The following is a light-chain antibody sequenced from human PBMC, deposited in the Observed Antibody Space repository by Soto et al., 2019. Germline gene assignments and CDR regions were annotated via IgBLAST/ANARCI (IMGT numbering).Light chain of an antibody. V-gene: IGKV3-15*01. CDR2: GAS. CDR3: QHYDNWPHT. CDR1: QNISRN. J-gene: IGKJ2*01. Sequence: EVVMTQSPATLSVSPGERATLSCRASQNISRNLAWYQQPPGQAPRLLIYGASTRATGIPARFSGSGSGTDLTITISSLQSEDFAVYYCQHYDNWPHTFGQGTKREIK.